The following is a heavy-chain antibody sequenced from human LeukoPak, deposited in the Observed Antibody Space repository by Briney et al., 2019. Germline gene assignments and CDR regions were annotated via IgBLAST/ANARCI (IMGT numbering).Heavy chain of an antibody. CDR2: IRYDGSNK. V-gene: IGHV3-30*02. CDR1: GFTFSSYG. J-gene: IGHJ4*02. D-gene: IGHD4-11*01. Sequence: GGSLRLSCAASGFTFSSYGMHWVRQAPGKGLEWVAFIRYDGSNKYYVDSVKGRFTISRDNSKNTLYLQMNSLRAEDTAVYYCAKSTTVTNGPLDYWGQGTLVTVSS. CDR3: AKSTTVTNGPLDY.